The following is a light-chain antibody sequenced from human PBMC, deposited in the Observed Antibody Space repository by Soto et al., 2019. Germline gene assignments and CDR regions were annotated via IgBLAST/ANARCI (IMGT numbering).Light chain of an antibody. CDR1: QSVGNK. Sequence: ETVMTQSPVNMAVSPGDRATLSCRACQSVGNKMAWYQQKPGQAPRLLIYGASTRATGIPARFSGSGSGTEFTLTISSLQSEDSAVYYSQQYDTWPPWTFGQRTQVEI. CDR3: QQYDTWPPWT. V-gene: IGKV3-15*01. J-gene: IGKJ1*01. CDR2: GAS.